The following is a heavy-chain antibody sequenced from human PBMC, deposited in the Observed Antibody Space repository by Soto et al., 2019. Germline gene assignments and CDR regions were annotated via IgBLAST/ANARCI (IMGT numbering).Heavy chain of an antibody. CDR3: ARSAYWFDP. J-gene: IGHJ5*02. Sequence: SETLSLTCTVSGCSISSYYWSWIRQPPGKGLEWIGYIYYSGSTNYNPSLKSRVTISVDTSKNQFSLKLSSVTAADTAVYYCARSAYWFDPWGQGTLVTVSS. CDR1: GCSISSYY. CDR2: IYYSGST. V-gene: IGHV4-59*08.